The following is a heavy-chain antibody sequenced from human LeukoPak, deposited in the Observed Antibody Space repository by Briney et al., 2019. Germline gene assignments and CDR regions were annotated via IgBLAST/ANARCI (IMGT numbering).Heavy chain of an antibody. CDR2: ISSRSSYI. CDR3: AREGGGIAARVYYFDY. V-gene: IGHV3-21*01. D-gene: IGHD6-13*01. CDR1: GFTFSSYS. J-gene: IGHJ4*02. Sequence: GGSLRLSCAASGFTFSSYSVKWVRQAPGKGLEWVSSISSRSSYIYYADSVKGRFTISRDNAKNSLYLQMNSLRAEDTAVYYCAREGGGIAARVYYFDYWGQGTLVTVSS.